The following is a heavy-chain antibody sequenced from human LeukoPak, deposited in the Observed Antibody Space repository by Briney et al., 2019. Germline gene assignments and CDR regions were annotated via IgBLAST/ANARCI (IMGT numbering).Heavy chain of an antibody. J-gene: IGHJ4*02. CDR1: GFTFGDYA. Sequence: GGSLRLSCTASGFTFGDYAMTWVRQAPGKGLEWVSAIGDSGRNTYYADSVRGRFTISRDNSKNTLYLQMNSLRAEDTAIYYCAKDPLLRGATYDYWGQGTLVTVSS. V-gene: IGHV3-23*01. D-gene: IGHD1-26*01. CDR3: AKDPLLRGATYDY. CDR2: IGDSGRNT.